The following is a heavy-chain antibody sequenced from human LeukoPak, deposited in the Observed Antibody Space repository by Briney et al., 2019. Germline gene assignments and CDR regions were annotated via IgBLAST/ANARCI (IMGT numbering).Heavy chain of an antibody. CDR3: AKSAQRGYSYGYY. V-gene: IGHV3-23*01. D-gene: IGHD5-18*01. J-gene: IGHJ4*02. CDR2: ISGSGVST. Sequence: PGGSLRLSCAASGFTFSSYAMSSVRQAPGQGLGWFSAISGSGVSTYYAASPTGRFTISRDYSKNTLYLQMNSLRAEDTAVYYCAKSAQRGYSYGYYWGQGTLVTVSS. CDR1: GFTFSSYA.